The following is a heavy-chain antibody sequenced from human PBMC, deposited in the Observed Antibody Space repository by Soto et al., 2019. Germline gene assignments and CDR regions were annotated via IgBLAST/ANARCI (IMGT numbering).Heavy chain of an antibody. Sequence: VESLKISSKGSGYSFTSYWIGWVRQMPGKGLEWMGIIYPGDSDTRYSPSFQGQVTISADKSISTAYLQWSSLKASDTAMYYCARGHQQLSNWFDPWGQGTLVTVSS. D-gene: IGHD6-13*01. V-gene: IGHV5-51*01. CDR1: GYSFTSYW. J-gene: IGHJ5*02. CDR2: IYPGDSDT. CDR3: ARGHQQLSNWFDP.